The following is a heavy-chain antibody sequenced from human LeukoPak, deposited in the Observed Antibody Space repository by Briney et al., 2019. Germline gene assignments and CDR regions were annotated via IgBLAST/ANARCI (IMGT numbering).Heavy chain of an antibody. CDR1: GFTVSSNY. V-gene: IGHV3-53*01. D-gene: IGHD3-22*01. CDR3: ARGTYDSSGYPFDY. J-gene: IGHJ4*02. Sequence: GGSLRLSCAASGFTVSSNYMSWVRQAPGKGLEWVSVIYSGGSTYYADSVKGRFTISRDNSKNTLYLQMNSLRAEDTAVYYCARGTYDSSGYPFDYWGQGTLVTVSS. CDR2: IYSGGST.